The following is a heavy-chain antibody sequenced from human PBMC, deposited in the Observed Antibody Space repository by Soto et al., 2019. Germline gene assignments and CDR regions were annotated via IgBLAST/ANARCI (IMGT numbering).Heavy chain of an antibody. V-gene: IGHV2-5*02. CDR2: IYWDDDE. J-gene: IGHJ4*02. D-gene: IGHD5-18*01. CDR3: APRPRGYSYHFDH. CDR1: GFSLSTRGVG. Sequence: QITLKESGPTLVKPTQTLTLTCTFSGFSLSTRGVGVGWIRQPPGKALEWLALIYWDDDEGYSPSLKSRLTIPKDTSQNPVVLTMPTLDPVDTATYYCAPRPRGYSYHFDHRGQGTLVTVSS.